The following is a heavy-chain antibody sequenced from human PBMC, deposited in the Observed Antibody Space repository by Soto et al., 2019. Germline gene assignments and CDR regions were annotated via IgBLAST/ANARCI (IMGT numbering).Heavy chain of an antibody. J-gene: IGHJ5*02. V-gene: IGHV4-34*01. D-gene: IGHD1-1*01. Sequence: IRQPPGKGLEWIGEINHSGSTNYNPSLKSRVTISVDTSKNQFSLKLSSVTAADTAVYYCAREERGGTSPYNWFDPWGQGTLVTLSS. CDR2: INHSGST. CDR3: AREERGGTSPYNWFDP.